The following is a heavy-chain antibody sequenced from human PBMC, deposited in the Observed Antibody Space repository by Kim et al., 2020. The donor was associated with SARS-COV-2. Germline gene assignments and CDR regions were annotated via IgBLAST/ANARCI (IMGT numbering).Heavy chain of an antibody. CDR1: GFTVSSNY. J-gene: IGHJ6*03. CDR3: ARGRASHFDWLLQSDYYYYMDV. Sequence: GGSLRLSCAASGFTVSSNYMSWVRQAPGKGLEWVSVIYSGGSTYYADSVKGRFTISRDNSKNTLYLQMNSLRAEDTAVYYCARGRASHFDWLLQSDYYYYMDVWGKGTTVTVSS. CDR2: IYSGGST. V-gene: IGHV3-66*01. D-gene: IGHD3-9*01.